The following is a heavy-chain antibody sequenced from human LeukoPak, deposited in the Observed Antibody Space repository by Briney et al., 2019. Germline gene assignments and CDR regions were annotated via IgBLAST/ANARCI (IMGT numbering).Heavy chain of an antibody. Sequence: PSETLSLTCAVSGYSISSGYYWGWIRQPPGKGLEWIGSIYHSGSTYYNPSLKSRVTISVDTSKNQFSLKLNSVTAEDTAVYYCARQWPTSLVNNWFDPWGQGTLVTVSS. J-gene: IGHJ5*02. CDR3: ARQWPTSLVNNWFDP. V-gene: IGHV4-38-2*01. CDR1: GYSISSGYY. CDR2: IYHSGST. D-gene: IGHD6-19*01.